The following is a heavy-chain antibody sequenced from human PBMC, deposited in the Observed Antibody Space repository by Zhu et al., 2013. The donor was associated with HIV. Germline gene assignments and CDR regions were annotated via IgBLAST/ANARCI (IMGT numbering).Heavy chain of an antibody. V-gene: IGHV1-2*02. CDR2: INPNSGGT. D-gene: IGHD6-19*01. J-gene: IGHJ4*02. CDR3: ATPLLYSSGWYPLDY. CDR1: GYTFTGYY. Sequence: QVQLVQSGAEVKKPGASVKVSCKASGYTFTGYYMHWVRQAPGQGLEWMGWINPNSGGTNYAQKFQGRVTMTRDTSISTAYMELSRLRSDDTAVYYCATPLLYSSGWYPLDYWGQGTLVTVSS.